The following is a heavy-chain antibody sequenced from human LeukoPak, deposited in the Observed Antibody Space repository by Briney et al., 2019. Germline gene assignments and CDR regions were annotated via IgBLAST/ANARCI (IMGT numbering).Heavy chain of an antibody. CDR3: ARGPISGWSADY. V-gene: IGHV3-48*02. CDR2: ISNSGSMI. Sequence: GGTLRLSCAVSGLTFRSYNMNWVRQAPGKGLEWVSYISNSGSMIYYADSVKGRFTLSRDNAKNSLYLQMNSLRDEDTAVYYCARGPISGWSADYWGQGTLVTVSS. CDR1: GLTFRSYN. J-gene: IGHJ4*02. D-gene: IGHD6-19*01.